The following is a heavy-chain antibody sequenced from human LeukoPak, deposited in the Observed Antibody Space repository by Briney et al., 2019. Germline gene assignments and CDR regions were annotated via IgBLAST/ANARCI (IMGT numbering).Heavy chain of an antibody. Sequence: GGSLRLSCAAPGFTFSSYSMNWVRQAPGKGLAWVSSIRSSSSYIYYADSVKGRFTISRDNAKNSLYLQTNSLRAEDTAVYYCARVMGSSGWPPYYYGMDVWGQGTTVTVSS. D-gene: IGHD6-19*01. CDR3: ARVMGSSGWPPYYYGMDV. V-gene: IGHV3-21*01. CDR1: GFTFSSYS. CDR2: IRSSSSYI. J-gene: IGHJ6*02.